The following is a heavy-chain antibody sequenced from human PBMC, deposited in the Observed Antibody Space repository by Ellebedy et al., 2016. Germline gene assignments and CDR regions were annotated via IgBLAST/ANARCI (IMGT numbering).Heavy chain of an antibody. CDR3: ARVFSGGITMIAQEIDY. D-gene: IGHD3-22*01. Sequence: ASVKVSXXVSGYTLTELSMHWVRQAPGKGLEWMGGFDPEDGETIYAQKFQGRVTMTTDTSTSTAYMELRSLRSDDTAVYYCARVFSGGITMIAQEIDYWGQGTLVTVSS. CDR1: GYTLTELS. J-gene: IGHJ4*02. V-gene: IGHV1-24*01. CDR2: FDPEDGET.